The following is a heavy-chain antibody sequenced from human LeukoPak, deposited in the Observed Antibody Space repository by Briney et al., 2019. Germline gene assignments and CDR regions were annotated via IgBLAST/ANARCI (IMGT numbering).Heavy chain of an antibody. CDR3: AKDRTPYYYYYYMDV. J-gene: IGHJ6*03. CDR1: GFTFNRRG. D-gene: IGHD1-14*01. V-gene: IGHV3-30*02. CDR2: IRYDGGET. Sequence: GGSLRLSCAASGFTFNRRGMHWVRQAPGKGLEWVAFIRYDGGETFYADFVKGRFTISRDNSKNTLYLQMNSLRAEDTAVYYCAKDRTPYYYYYYMDVWGKGTTVTVSS.